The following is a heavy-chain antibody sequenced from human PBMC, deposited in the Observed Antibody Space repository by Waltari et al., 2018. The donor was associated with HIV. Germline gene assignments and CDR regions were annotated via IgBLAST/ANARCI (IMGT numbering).Heavy chain of an antibody. CDR3: GRARIAAAGTDWYFDL. D-gene: IGHD6-13*01. Sequence: QLQLQESGTGLVKPSETLSLTCTVSGGAISSSSYYWGWIRQPPGKGLEWIGSIYYSGSTYYNPSLKSRVTISVDTSKNQFSLKLSSVTAADTAVYYCGRARIAAAGTDWYFDLWGRGTLVTVSS. J-gene: IGHJ2*01. V-gene: IGHV4-39*01. CDR2: IYYSGST. CDR1: GGAISSSSYY.